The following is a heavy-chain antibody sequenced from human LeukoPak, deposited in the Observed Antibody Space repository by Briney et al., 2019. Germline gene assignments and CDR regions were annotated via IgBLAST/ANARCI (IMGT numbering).Heavy chain of an antibody. V-gene: IGHV3-30*03. CDR3: ARDKGLRFADY. CDR1: AFTFTFSRSG. CDR2: ISYDGSDK. J-gene: IGHJ4*02. D-gene: IGHD5-12*01. Sequence: PGGSLRLSCAVSAFTFTFSRSGMHWVRQAPGKGLKWVTFISYDGSDKYYADSVKGRFTISRDNSKNTVYLEMDSLRPDDTAVYYCARDKGLRFADYWGQGTLVTVSS.